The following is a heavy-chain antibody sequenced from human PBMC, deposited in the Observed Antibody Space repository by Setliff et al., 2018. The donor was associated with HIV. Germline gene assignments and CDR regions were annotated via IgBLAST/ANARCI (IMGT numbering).Heavy chain of an antibody. CDR3: AKRRVCNTSCYIVDYMDV. D-gene: IGHD2-21*01. CDR2: ISSSAGST. CDR1: GFTFSSYA. Sequence: LRLSCAASGFTFSSYAMSWVRQTPGKGLEWVSFISSSAGSTYYSDSVKGRFTISRDNSKNMLYLQMNSLRAEDTAIYYCAKRRVCNTSCYIVDYMDVWGKGTTVTVSS. V-gene: IGHV3-23*01. J-gene: IGHJ6*03.